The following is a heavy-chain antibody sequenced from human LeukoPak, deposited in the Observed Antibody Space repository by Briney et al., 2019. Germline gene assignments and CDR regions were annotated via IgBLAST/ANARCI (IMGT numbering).Heavy chain of an antibody. Sequence: ASVKVSCKASGGTFSSYAISWVRQAPGQRLEWMGGIIPIFGTANYAQKFQGRVTITADESTSTAYMELSSLRSEDTAVYYCARLTGYQHMIDYWGQGTLVTVSS. D-gene: IGHD3-9*01. J-gene: IGHJ4*02. CDR2: IIPIFGTA. CDR1: GGTFSSYA. CDR3: ARLTGYQHMIDY. V-gene: IGHV1-69*13.